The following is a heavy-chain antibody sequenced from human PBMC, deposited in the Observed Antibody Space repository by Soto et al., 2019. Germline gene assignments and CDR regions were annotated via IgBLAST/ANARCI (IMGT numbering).Heavy chain of an antibody. J-gene: IGHJ6*02. D-gene: IGHD4-17*01. Sequence: GGSLRLSCAASGFTFSSYAMHWVRQAPGKGREWVAVISYDGSNKYYADSVKGRFTISRDNSKNTLYLQMNSLRAEGTAVYYCATCLRWYGMDVWGQGTTVTVSS. CDR2: ISYDGSNK. V-gene: IGHV3-30-3*01. CDR3: ATCLRWYGMDV. CDR1: GFTFSSYA.